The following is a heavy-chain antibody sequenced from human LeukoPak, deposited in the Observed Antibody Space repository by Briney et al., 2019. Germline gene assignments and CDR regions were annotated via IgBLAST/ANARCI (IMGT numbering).Heavy chain of an antibody. Sequence: SETLSLTCTVSGGSISSYYWSWIRQPPGKGLEGLGYIYYSGSTNYNPSLKSRVTISVDTSKNQFSLKLSSVTAADTAVYYCAGGVWFGELINWFDPWGQGTLVTVSS. V-gene: IGHV4-59*01. J-gene: IGHJ5*02. CDR3: AGGVWFGELINWFDP. CDR2: IYYSGST. D-gene: IGHD3-10*01. CDR1: GGSISSYY.